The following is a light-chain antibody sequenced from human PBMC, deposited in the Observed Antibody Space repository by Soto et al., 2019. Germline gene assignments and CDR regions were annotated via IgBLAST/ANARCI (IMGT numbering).Light chain of an antibody. V-gene: IGKV1-9*01. CDR2: VAS. J-gene: IGKJ4*01. Sequence: DIQLTQSPSFLSAFVGDRVTITCRASQGMTTYLAGQHQKPGKAPKLLISVASTLQSGVPSRFSGNGSVTEFTLTISSLQAEDFENYYCQQLNSYPLTFGGGTNVEIK. CDR1: QGMTTY. CDR3: QQLNSYPLT.